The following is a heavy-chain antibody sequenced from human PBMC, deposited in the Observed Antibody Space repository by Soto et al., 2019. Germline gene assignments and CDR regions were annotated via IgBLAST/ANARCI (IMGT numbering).Heavy chain of an antibody. V-gene: IGHV5-51*01. CDR3: ARLSRTIFGVVTWYYYGMDV. CDR2: IYPGDSDT. Sequence: PGESLKISCKGSGYSFTSYWIGWVRQMPGKGLECMGIIYPGDSDTRYSPSFQGQVTISADKSISTAYLQWSSLKASDTAMYYCARLSRTIFGVVTWYYYGMDVWGQGTTVTV. CDR1: GYSFTSYW. D-gene: IGHD3-3*01. J-gene: IGHJ6*02.